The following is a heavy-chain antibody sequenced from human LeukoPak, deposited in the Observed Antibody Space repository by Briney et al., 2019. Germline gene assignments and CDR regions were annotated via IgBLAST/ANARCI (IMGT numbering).Heavy chain of an antibody. V-gene: IGHV4-4*07. CDR2: IYTSGST. CDR1: GGSISSYY. J-gene: IGHJ6*02. D-gene: IGHD2-2*01. Sequence: PSETLSLTCTVSGGSISSYYWSWIRQPAGKGLEWIGRIYTSGSTNYNPSLKSRATMSVDTSKNQFSLKLSSVTAADTAVYYCATGVVPAAMDEYYYYYGMDVWGQGTTVTVSS. CDR3: ATGVVPAAMDEYYYYYGMDV.